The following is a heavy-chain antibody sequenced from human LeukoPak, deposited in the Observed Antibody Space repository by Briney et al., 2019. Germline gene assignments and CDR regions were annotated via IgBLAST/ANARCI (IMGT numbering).Heavy chain of an antibody. J-gene: IGHJ6*02. D-gene: IGHD4-11*01. CDR3: ARRLVSGDYYYYGMDV. CDR2: IYPGDSDT. V-gene: IGHV5-51*01. CDR1: GYTFTSYW. Sequence: KVSCKASGYTFTSYWIGWVRQMPGKGLEWMGIIYPGDSDTRYSPSFQGQVTISADKSISTAYLQWSSLKASDTAMYYCARRLVSGDYYYYGMDVWGQGTTVTVSS.